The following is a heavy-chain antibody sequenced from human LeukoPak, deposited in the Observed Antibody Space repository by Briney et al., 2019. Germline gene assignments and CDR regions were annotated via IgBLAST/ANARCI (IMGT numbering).Heavy chain of an antibody. Sequence: GGSLRLSCAASGFTFSGYWMHWVRQAPGKGLVWVSRINSDGSSTNYADSVRGRFTISRDNAKNSLYLQMNSLRAADTAVYYCVRGHLDSGSYSDAFDIWGQGTMVTVSS. D-gene: IGHD1-26*01. CDR2: INSDGSST. V-gene: IGHV3-74*01. CDR1: GFTFSGYW. CDR3: VRGHLDSGSYSDAFDI. J-gene: IGHJ3*02.